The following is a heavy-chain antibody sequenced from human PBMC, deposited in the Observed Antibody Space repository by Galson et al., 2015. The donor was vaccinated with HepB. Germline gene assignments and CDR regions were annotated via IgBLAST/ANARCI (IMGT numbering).Heavy chain of an antibody. Sequence: SLRLSCAASGFTFSSYWMSWVRQAPGKGLEWVANIKQDGSEKYYVDSVKGRFTISRDNAKNSLYLQMNSLRAEDTAVYYCARDLEPLIYTAMDYWGQGTLVTVSS. V-gene: IGHV3-7*01. CDR1: GFTFSSYW. CDR3: ARDLEPLIYTAMDY. CDR2: IKQDGSEK. J-gene: IGHJ4*02. D-gene: IGHD5-18*01.